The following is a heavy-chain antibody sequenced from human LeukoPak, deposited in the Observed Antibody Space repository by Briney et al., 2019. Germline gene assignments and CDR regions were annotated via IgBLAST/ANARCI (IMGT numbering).Heavy chain of an antibody. Sequence: GRSLRLSCAASGFTFSSYAMSWVRQAPGKGLEWVSAISGSGGSTYYADSVKGRFTISRDNSKNTLYLQMNSLRAEDTAVYYCAKPTGGLGDPLFDYWGQGTLVTASS. J-gene: IGHJ4*02. CDR1: GFTFSSYA. CDR3: AKPTGGLGDPLFDY. CDR2: ISGSGGST. V-gene: IGHV3-23*01. D-gene: IGHD4-17*01.